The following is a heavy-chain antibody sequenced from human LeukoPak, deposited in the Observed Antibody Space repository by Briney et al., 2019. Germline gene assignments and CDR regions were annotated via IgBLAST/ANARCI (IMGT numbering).Heavy chain of an antibody. CDR2: ISTSSTYI. J-gene: IGHJ4*02. D-gene: IGHD2-2*01. CDR1: GFTFSIYS. CDR3: TRDSYCSSTSCYRGHFDS. V-gene: IGHV3-21*01. Sequence: GGSLRLSCAASGFTFSIYSMNWVRQAPGKGLEWVSSISTSSTYIDYADSMKGRFTISRGNAKKSLYLQMNSLRAEDTAVYYCTRDSYCSSTSCYRGHFDSWGQGTLVTVSS.